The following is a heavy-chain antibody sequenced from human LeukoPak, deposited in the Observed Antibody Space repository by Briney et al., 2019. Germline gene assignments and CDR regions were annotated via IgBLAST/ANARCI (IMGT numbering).Heavy chain of an antibody. CDR2: ISGSGGTT. Sequence: GGSLRLSCAASGFTFSSYAMSWVRQAPGKGLEWVSHISGSGGTTYYAASVKGRFTISRDNSKNTLYLQMNSLRAEDTAVYYCATRLLWFGELSDPDYWGQGTLVTVSS. V-gene: IGHV3-23*01. CDR1: GFTFSSYA. CDR3: ATRLLWFGELSDPDY. D-gene: IGHD3-10*01. J-gene: IGHJ4*02.